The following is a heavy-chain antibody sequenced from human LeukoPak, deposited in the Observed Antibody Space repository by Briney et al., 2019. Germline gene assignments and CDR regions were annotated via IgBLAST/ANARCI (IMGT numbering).Heavy chain of an antibody. D-gene: IGHD1-7*01. CDR1: GFTFSSYS. CDR2: ISSSSSYI. Sequence: GGSLRLSCAASGFTFSSYSMNWVRQAPGKGLEWVSSISSSSSYIYYADSVKGRFTISRDSAKNSLYLQMNSLRAEDTAVYYCARVLTGTPLSDYMDVWGKGTTVTVSS. J-gene: IGHJ6*03. CDR3: ARVLTGTPLSDYMDV. V-gene: IGHV3-21*01.